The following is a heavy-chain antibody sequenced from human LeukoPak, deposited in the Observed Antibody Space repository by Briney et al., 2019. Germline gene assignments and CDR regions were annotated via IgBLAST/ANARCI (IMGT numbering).Heavy chain of an antibody. D-gene: IGHD2-15*01. CDR3: ARENWYLDN. V-gene: IGHV3-74*01. CDR2: MNTDGRNI. Sequence: GGSLRLSCAASGFTFRTYWMHWVRQVPGKGLVWVSRMNTDGRNIGYADSVKGRFTLSRDNAKNTLYLQMNSLRAEDTAVYYCARENWYLDNWGQGTLVTVSS. CDR1: GFTFRTYW. J-gene: IGHJ4*02.